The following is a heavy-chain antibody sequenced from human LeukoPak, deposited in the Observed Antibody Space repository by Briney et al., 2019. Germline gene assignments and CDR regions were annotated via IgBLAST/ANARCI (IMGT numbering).Heavy chain of an antibody. CDR1: GYTFTGYY. Sequence: GASVKVSCKASGYTFTGYYMHWVRQAPGQGLEWMGWINPNSGGTNYAQKFQGRVTMTRDTSISTAYMELGRLRSDDTAVYYCARDFRSRLLWFGELKGDWGQGTLVTVSS. J-gene: IGHJ4*02. CDR2: INPNSGGT. D-gene: IGHD3-10*01. V-gene: IGHV1-2*02. CDR3: ARDFRSRLLWFGELKGD.